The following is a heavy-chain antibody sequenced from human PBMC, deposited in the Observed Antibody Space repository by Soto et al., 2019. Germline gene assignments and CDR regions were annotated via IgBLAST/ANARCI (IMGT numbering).Heavy chain of an antibody. Sequence: QITLKESGPTLVKPTQTLTLTCTFSGFSLSTSGVGVAWIRQPPGKALEWLALIYWDDDMRYRPSLESRPTLTKDTSKNQVVLKMTNMDSVDTATYYCAYLPCSGGSCYWFSFSGMDVWGQGTTVTVSS. CDR3: AYLPCSGGSCYWFSFSGMDV. CDR1: GFSLSTSGVG. J-gene: IGHJ6*02. V-gene: IGHV2-5*02. CDR2: IYWDDDM. D-gene: IGHD2-15*01.